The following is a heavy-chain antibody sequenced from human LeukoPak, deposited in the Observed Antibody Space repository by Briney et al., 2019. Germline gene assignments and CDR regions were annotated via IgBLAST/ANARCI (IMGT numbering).Heavy chain of an antibody. Sequence: SVKVSCKASGFTFTSSAMQWVRQARGQRLEWIGWIVVGSGNTNYAQKFQERVTITRDMSTSTAYMELSSLRSEDTAVYYCARVPDSSGWYYFGMDVWGQGTTVTVSS. CDR2: IVVGSGNT. CDR1: GFTFTSSA. V-gene: IGHV1-58*02. D-gene: IGHD3-22*01. CDR3: ARVPDSSGWYYFGMDV. J-gene: IGHJ6*02.